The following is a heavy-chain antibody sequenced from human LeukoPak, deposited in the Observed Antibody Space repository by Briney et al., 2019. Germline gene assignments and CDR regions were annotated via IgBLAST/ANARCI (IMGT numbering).Heavy chain of an antibody. Sequence: YISSSSSTIYYADSVKGRFTISRDNAKNSLYLQMNSLRAEDTAVYYCARVSMVRAEFDYWGQGTLVTVSS. J-gene: IGHJ4*02. D-gene: IGHD3-10*01. V-gene: IGHV3-48*01. CDR3: ARVSMVRAEFDY. CDR2: ISSSSSTI.